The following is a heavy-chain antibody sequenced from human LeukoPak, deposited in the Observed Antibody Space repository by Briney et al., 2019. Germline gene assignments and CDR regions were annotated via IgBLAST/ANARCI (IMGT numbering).Heavy chain of an antibody. D-gene: IGHD3-16*01. CDR3: ARGGGLDV. J-gene: IGHJ6*02. CDR1: GFTFSSYW. CDR2: INHNGNVN. V-gene: IGHV3-7*03. Sequence: GGSLRLSCAASGFTFSSYWMNWARQAPGKGLEWVASINHNGNVNYYVDSVKGRYTISRDNAKNSLYLQMSNLRAEDTAVYFCARGGGLDVWGLGATVTVSS.